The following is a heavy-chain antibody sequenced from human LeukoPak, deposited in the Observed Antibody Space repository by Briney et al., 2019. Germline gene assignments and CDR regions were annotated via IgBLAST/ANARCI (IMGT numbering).Heavy chain of an antibody. CDR3: ARLVGYYYYMDV. J-gene: IGHJ6*03. D-gene: IGHD1-26*01. V-gene: IGHV4-4*09. CDR2: IYTSGST. CDR1: GGSISGNY. Sequence: SETLSLTCSVSGGSISGNYWSWIRQPPGKGLEWIGYIYTSGSTNYNPSLKSRVTISVDTSKNQFSLKLSSVTAADTAVYYCARLVGYYYYMDVWGKGTTVTVSS.